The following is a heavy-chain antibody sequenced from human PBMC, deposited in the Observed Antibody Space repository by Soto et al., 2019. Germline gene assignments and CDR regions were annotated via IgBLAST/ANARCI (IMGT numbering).Heavy chain of an antibody. CDR1: GYSFTSYW. CDR3: ARPRRTMIVVADDAFDI. D-gene: IGHD3-22*01. J-gene: IGHJ3*02. V-gene: IGHV5-51*01. Sequence: GESLKISCKGSGYSFTSYWIGWVRQMPGKGLEWMGIIYPGDSDTRYSPSFQGQVTISADKSISTAYLQWSSLKASDTAMYYCARPRRTMIVVADDAFDIWGQGTMVTVSS. CDR2: IYPGDSDT.